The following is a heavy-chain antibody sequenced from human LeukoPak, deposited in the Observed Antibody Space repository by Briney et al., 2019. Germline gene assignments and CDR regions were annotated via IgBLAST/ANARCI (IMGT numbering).Heavy chain of an antibody. D-gene: IGHD6-13*01. CDR3: ARVSSSSWYTYYFDY. CDR2: IYYSGST. V-gene: IGHV4-30-4*08. Sequence: SQTLSLTCTVSGGSISSGDYYWSWIRQPPGKGLGWIGYIYYSGSTYYNPSLKSRVTISVDTSKNQFSLKLSSVTAADTAVYYCARVSSSSWYTYYFDYWGQGTLVTVSS. J-gene: IGHJ4*02. CDR1: GGSISSGDYY.